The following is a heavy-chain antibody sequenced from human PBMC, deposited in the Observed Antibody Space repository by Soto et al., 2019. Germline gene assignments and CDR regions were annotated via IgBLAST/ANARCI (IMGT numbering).Heavy chain of an antibody. Sequence: QVQLQESGPGLVKPSQTLSLTCTVSGGSISSGGYYWSWIRQHPGKGLEWIGYIYYSGSTYYNPSLKCLVTISVDPSKNHFSLKLSSVTAADTAVYYCARDASYYYDSSGYSPGGWFGSWGLRTLVTVSS. CDR2: IYYSGST. D-gene: IGHD3-22*01. CDR3: ARDASYYYDSSGYSPGGWFGS. CDR1: GGSISSGGYY. V-gene: IGHV4-31*01. J-gene: IGHJ5*01.